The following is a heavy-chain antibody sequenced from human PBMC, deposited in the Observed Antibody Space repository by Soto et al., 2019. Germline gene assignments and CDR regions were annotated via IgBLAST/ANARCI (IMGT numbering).Heavy chain of an antibody. CDR1: GYTFTSYA. Sequence: SVKVSCKASGYTFTSYAMHWVRQAPGQRLEWIGWINVGNGNTNYAQKFQERVTITRDMSTSTAYMELSSLRSEDTAVYYCAGSSSSRTYWGQGTLVTVSS. V-gene: IGHV1-58*02. D-gene: IGHD6-6*01. J-gene: IGHJ4*02. CDR3: AGSSSSRTY. CDR2: INVGNGNT.